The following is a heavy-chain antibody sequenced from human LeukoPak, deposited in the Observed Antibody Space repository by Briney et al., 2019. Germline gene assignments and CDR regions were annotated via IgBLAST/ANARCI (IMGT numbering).Heavy chain of an antibody. CDR1: GFTFSSYT. D-gene: IGHD3-10*01. J-gene: IGHJ4*02. CDR2: TSYDGSNK. V-gene: IGHV3-30-3*01. CDR3: ARAASYGSDPDARFDY. Sequence: PGRSLRLSCAASGFTFSSYTLHWVRQAPGKGLEWVSVTSYDGSNKYNADSVKGRLTISRDNSKNTLYLQMNSLRAEDTAVYYCARAASYGSDPDARFDYWGQGTLVTVSS.